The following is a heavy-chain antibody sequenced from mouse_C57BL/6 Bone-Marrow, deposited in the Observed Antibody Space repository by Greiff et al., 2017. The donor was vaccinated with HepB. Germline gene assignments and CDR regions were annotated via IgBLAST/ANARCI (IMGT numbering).Heavy chain of an antibody. CDR3: ARANWDRWYFDV. J-gene: IGHJ1*03. CDR2: IDPSDSET. V-gene: IGHV1-52*01. Sequence: QVQLQQSGAELVRPGSSVKLSCKASGYTFTSYWMHWVKQRPIQGLEWIGNIDPSDSETHYNQKFKDKATLTVDKSSSTAYMQLSSLTSEDSAVYYCARANWDRWYFDVWGTGTTVTVSS. CDR1: GYTFTSYW. D-gene: IGHD4-1*01.